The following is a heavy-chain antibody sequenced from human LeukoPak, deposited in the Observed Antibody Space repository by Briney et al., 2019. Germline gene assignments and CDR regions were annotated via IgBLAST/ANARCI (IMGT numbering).Heavy chain of an antibody. V-gene: IGHV1-18*01. CDR2: ISAYNGNT. CDR1: GYTFTSYG. CDR3: ARSPYSSSWYDYYYYMDV. D-gene: IGHD6-13*01. J-gene: IGHJ6*03. Sequence: ASVKVSCKASGYTFTSYGISWVRQAPGQGLEWMGWISAYNGNTNYAQKLQGRVTMTTDTSTSTAYMELRSLRSEDTAVYYCARSPYSSSWYDYYYYMDVWGKGTTVTVSS.